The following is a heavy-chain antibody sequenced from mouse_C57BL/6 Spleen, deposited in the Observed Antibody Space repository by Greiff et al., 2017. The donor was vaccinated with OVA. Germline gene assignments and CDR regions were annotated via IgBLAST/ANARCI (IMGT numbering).Heavy chain of an antibody. CDR3: AREGGYSNYVAWFAY. V-gene: IGHV1-72*01. J-gene: IGHJ3*01. Sequence: QVQLQQPGAELVKPGASVKLSCKASGYTFTSYWMHWVKQRPGRGLEWIGRIDPNSGGTKYNEKFKSKATLTVDKSSSTAYMQLSSLTSEDSAVYDCAREGGYSNYVAWFAYWGQGTLVTVSA. CDR2: IDPNSGGT. D-gene: IGHD2-5*01. CDR1: GYTFTSYW.